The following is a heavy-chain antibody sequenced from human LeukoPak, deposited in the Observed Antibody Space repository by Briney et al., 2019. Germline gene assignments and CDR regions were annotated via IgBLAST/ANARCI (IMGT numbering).Heavy chain of an antibody. CDR3: AKDLVSGDWYWRGFDS. J-gene: IGHJ4*02. Sequence: GGSLRLSCAASGFTFNSYVMSWVRQAPGKGLEWVSAIGGSGARTYYADSVGGGFTISRDNSKNTVYLQPNSLRGEDTAVYYCAKDLVSGDWYWRGFDSWGQGTLVTVSS. V-gene: IGHV3-23*01. D-gene: IGHD6-19*01. CDR2: IGGSGART. CDR1: GFTFNSYV.